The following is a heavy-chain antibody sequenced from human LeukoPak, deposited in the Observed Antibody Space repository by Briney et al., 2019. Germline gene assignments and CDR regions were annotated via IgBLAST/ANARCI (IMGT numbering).Heavy chain of an antibody. CDR1: GGSISSGDYY. CDR3: ARNWNYAGAAFDI. V-gene: IGHV4-30-4*08. D-gene: IGHD1-7*01. J-gene: IGHJ3*02. Sequence: SQTLSLTCTVSGGSISSGDYYWSWIRQPPGKGLEWIGYIYYSGSTYYNPSLKSRVTISVDTSKNQFSLKLSSVTAADTAVYHCARNWNYAGAAFDIWGQGTMVTVSS. CDR2: IYYSGST.